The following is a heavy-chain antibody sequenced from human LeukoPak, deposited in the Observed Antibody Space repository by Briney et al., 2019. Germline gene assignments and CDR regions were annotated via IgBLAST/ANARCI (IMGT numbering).Heavy chain of an antibody. CDR1: GGSISSYY. Sequence: SETLSLTCTVSGGSISSYYWSWIRQPPGKGLEWIGYIYYNGSTNYNPSLKSRVTISVDTSKNQFSLKLSSVTAADTAVYYCAREYSYGHGFDYWGQGTLVTVSS. CDR2: IYYNGST. J-gene: IGHJ4*02. D-gene: IGHD5-18*01. CDR3: AREYSYGHGFDY. V-gene: IGHV4-59*01.